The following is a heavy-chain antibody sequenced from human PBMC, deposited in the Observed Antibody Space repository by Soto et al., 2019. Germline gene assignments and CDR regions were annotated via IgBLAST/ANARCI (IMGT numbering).Heavy chain of an antibody. V-gene: IGHV3-64*01. CDR2: ISSNGGST. D-gene: IGHD3-22*01. CDR3: ARAPALLPDY. Sequence: PGGSLRLSCAASGFTFSSYSMHWVRQAPGKGLEYVSAISSNGGSTYYANSVKGRFTISRDNSKHTLYLQMGSLRAEDMAVYYCARAPALLPDYWGQGTLVTVSS. J-gene: IGHJ4*02. CDR1: GFTFSSYS.